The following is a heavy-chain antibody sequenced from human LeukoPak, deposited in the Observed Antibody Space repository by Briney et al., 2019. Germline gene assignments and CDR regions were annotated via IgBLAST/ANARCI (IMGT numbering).Heavy chain of an antibody. J-gene: IGHJ6*03. CDR2: IYHSGST. Sequence: PSETLSLTCAVSGGSISSSNWWSWVRQPPGKGLEWIGEIYHSGSTNYNPSLKSRVTISVDKSKNQFSLKLSSVTAADTAVYYCARDYKRYFASNYYYYMDVWGKGTTVTVSS. CDR3: ARDYKRYFASNYYYYMDV. V-gene: IGHV4-4*02. D-gene: IGHD3-9*01. CDR1: GGSISSSNW.